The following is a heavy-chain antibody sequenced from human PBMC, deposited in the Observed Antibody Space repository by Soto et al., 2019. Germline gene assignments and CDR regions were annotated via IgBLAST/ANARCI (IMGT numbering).Heavy chain of an antibody. Sequence: QITLKESGPTLVKPTQTLTLTCTFSGFSLTTSGRGVGWIRQPPGKALEWLALFFWGDDKRYSPSLKTRLTISKDTSNNQVVLTMTNMGPEDTATYYCAHRLGMMDAFDAWGQGTVVTVSS. CDR2: FFWGDDK. CDR3: AHRLGMMDAFDA. D-gene: IGHD3-16*01. CDR1: GFSLTTSGRG. V-gene: IGHV2-5*02. J-gene: IGHJ3*01.